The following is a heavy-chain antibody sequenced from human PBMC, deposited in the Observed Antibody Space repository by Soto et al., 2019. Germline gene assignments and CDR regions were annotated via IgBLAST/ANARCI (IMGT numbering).Heavy chain of an antibody. J-gene: IGHJ6*02. D-gene: IGHD2-2*01. V-gene: IGHV1-69*12. CDR1: GGTFSSYA. Sequence: QVQLVQSGAEVKKPGSSVKVSCKASGGTFSSYAISWVRQAPGQGLEWMGGIIPIFGTANYAQKFQGRVRITAEESTRKHYLELSSLRSEDTDVYYCASLARCISTSCTINAYYYGMDVWGQGTTVTVSS. CDR3: ASLARCISTSCTINAYYYGMDV. CDR2: IIPIFGTA.